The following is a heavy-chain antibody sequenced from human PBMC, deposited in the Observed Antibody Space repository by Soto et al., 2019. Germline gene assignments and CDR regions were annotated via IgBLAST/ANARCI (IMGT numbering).Heavy chain of an antibody. CDR2: ISANGGST. CDR1: GFTFNNYA. D-gene: IGHD5-12*01. V-gene: IGHV3-23*01. J-gene: IGHJ6*03. CDR3: AKDRGYDYYYFYYMDV. Sequence: ASGFTFNNYAMSWVRQAPGKGLQWVSTISANGGSTYYADSVKGRSTISRDNSKNTLYLQMNSLRAGDTAVYYCAKDRGYDYYYFYYMDVWGKGTTVTVSS.